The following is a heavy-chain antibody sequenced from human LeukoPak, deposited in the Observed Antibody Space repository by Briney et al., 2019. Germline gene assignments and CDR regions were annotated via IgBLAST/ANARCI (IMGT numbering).Heavy chain of an antibody. V-gene: IGHV1-2*02. Sequence: ASVKVSCKTSGYTFTGYYMHWVRQAPGQGLEWMGWINPNSGGTNYAQKFQDRVTMTGDTSISTAYMELSRLTSDNTAVYYCARAPMIVVVFPPRLDYWGQGTLVTVSS. CDR2: INPNSGGT. J-gene: IGHJ4*02. D-gene: IGHD3-22*01. CDR1: GYTFTGYY. CDR3: ARAPMIVVVFPPRLDY.